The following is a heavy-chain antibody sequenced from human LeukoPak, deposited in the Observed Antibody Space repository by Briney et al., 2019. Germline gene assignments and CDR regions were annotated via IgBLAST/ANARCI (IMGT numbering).Heavy chain of an antibody. CDR1: GYTFTSSD. CDR3: ARGKWELPVSRAFDI. CDR2: MNPNSGNT. Sequence: GASVKVSCKASGYTFTSSDINWVRQATGQGLEWMGWMNPNSGNTGYAQKFQGRVTMTRNTSISTVYMELSSLRSEDTAVYYCARGKWELPVSRAFDIWGQGTMVTVSS. V-gene: IGHV1-8*01. D-gene: IGHD1-26*01. J-gene: IGHJ3*02.